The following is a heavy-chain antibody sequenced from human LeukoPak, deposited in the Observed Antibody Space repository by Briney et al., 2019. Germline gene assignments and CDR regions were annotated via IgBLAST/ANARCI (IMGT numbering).Heavy chain of an antibody. CDR3: ARGFSSIGMGDAFDI. D-gene: IGHD2-2*01. J-gene: IGHJ3*02. Sequence: PSETLSLTCTVSGGSISSYYWSWIRQPAGKGLEWIGRIYTSGSTNYNPSLKSRVTMSVDTSKNQFSLKLSSVTAADTAVYYCARGFSSIGMGDAFDIWGQGTMVTVSS. V-gene: IGHV4-4*07. CDR2: IYTSGST. CDR1: GGSISSYY.